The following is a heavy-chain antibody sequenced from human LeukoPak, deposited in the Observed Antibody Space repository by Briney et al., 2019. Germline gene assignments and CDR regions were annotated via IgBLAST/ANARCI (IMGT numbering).Heavy chain of an antibody. CDR3: TQAVAGDY. Sequence: GGSLRLSCAASGFTFSNAWMSWVRQAPGKGLEWVGHIRTKTDGGTADYAAPVEGRFTISRDDSKNTLYLQMNSLKTEDTAVYYCTQAVAGDYWGQGTLVTVSS. J-gene: IGHJ4*02. CDR1: GFTFSNAW. CDR2: IRTKTDGGTA. V-gene: IGHV3-15*01. D-gene: IGHD6-19*01.